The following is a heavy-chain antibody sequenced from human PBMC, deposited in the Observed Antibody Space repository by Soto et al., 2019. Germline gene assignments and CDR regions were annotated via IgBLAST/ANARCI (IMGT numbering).Heavy chain of an antibody. Sequence: QVQLVQSGPEVKKPGASVKVSCKASGYTFTNYAIHWVRQAPGQRLERMGWINAGNGNTKYSQNFQGRVDITRDTSASTAYMDLSSLRSEDTAVYYCARGLAAAGTIGWFDPWGQGTLVTVSS. D-gene: IGHD6-13*01. J-gene: IGHJ5*02. CDR1: GYTFTNYA. V-gene: IGHV1-3*01. CDR2: INAGNGNT. CDR3: ARGLAAAGTIGWFDP.